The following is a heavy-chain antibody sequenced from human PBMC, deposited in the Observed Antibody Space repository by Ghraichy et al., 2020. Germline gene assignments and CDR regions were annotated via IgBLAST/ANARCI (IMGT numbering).Heavy chain of an antibody. Sequence: SETLSLTCPVSGGSISSGGSYWGWIRQPPGKGLEWIGTIYYTGTTYYNPSLKSRVTISVYKSKNQFSLELSSLTAADTAVYYCARRPFISGTDNCGQGTLVTVSS. CDR2: IYYTGTT. CDR3: ARRPFISGTDN. J-gene: IGHJ4*02. D-gene: IGHD1-20*01. V-gene: IGHV4-39*01. CDR1: GGSISSGGSY.